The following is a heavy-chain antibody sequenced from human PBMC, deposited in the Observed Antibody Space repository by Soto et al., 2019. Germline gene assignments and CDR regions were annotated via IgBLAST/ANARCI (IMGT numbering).Heavy chain of an antibody. CDR3: ARAPGEWFGEFRYYFDY. V-gene: IGHV2-5*02. D-gene: IGHD3-10*01. CDR2: IYWDDDK. CDR1: GFSLSTSGVG. J-gene: IGHJ4*02. Sequence: QITLKESGPTLVKPTQTLTLTCTFSGFSLSTSGVGVGWIRQPPGKALEWLALIYWDDDKRYSPSLKSRLTITKDTSKNQVVLTMTNMDPVDTATYYCARAPGEWFGEFRYYFDYWGQGTLVTVSS.